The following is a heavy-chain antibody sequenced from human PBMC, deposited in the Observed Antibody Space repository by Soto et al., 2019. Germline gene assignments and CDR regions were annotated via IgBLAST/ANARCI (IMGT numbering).Heavy chain of an antibody. J-gene: IGHJ4*02. V-gene: IGHV1-18*01. CDR1: GYTLTSYG. CDR2: ISAYNGNT. Sequence: ASVKVSCKASGYTLTSYGISWVRQAPGQGLEWMGWISAYNGNTNYAQKLQGRVTMTTDTSTSTAYMELRSLRSDDTAVYYCARHEAYCSCGSCAFGYFDYWGQGTLDTVSS. D-gene: IGHD2-15*01. CDR3: ARHEAYCSCGSCAFGYFDY.